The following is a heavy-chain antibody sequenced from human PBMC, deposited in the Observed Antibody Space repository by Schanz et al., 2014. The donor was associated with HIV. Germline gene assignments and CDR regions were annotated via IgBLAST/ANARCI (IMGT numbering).Heavy chain of an antibody. Sequence: QVQLVESGGGLVKPGRSLRLSCAASGFTFSSYGMHWVRQAPGKGLEWVALIWYDGSNQYYADSVKGRFTISRDNSKNTLYLQMNSLRAEDTAVYYCARAFSVGQLVRVVDSWGQGTPVTVSS. J-gene: IGHJ4*02. V-gene: IGHV3-33*08. CDR2: IWYDGSNQ. CDR1: GFTFSSYG. D-gene: IGHD6-6*01. CDR3: ARAFSVGQLVRVVDS.